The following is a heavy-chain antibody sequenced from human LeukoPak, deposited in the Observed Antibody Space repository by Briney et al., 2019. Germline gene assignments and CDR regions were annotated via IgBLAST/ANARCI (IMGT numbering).Heavy chain of an antibody. D-gene: IGHD3-22*01. J-gene: IGHJ6*03. CDR3: ARGAYYYDSSGYYYYYYKDV. V-gene: IGHV4-59*01. Sequence: SETLSLTCTVSGCSISSYCWSWIRQPPGKGLEWIGYIYYSGSTSYNPSLKSRVTILVDTSKNQLSLKLSSVTAADTAVYYGARGAYYYDSSGYYYYYYKDVWGKGTTVTISS. CDR2: IYYSGST. CDR1: GCSISSYC.